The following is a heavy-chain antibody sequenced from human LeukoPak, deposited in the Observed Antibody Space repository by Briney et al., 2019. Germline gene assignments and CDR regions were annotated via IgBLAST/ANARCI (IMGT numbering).Heavy chain of an antibody. D-gene: IGHD3-10*01. V-gene: IGHV3-21*01. J-gene: IGHJ4*02. CDR2: ISSSSSYT. CDR3: ARAGTGILLWFGDRSDY. CDR1: GFTFSSYT. Sequence: GGSLRLSCAASGFTFSSYTMIWVRQAPGKGLEWVSSISSSSSYTYYADSVKGRFTISRDNAKKSLYLQMNSLRAEDTAVYYCARAGTGILLWFGDRSDYWGQGTLVTVSS.